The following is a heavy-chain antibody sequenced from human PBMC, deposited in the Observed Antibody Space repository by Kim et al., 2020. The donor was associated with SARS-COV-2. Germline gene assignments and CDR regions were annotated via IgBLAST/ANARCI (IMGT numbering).Heavy chain of an antibody. Sequence: ASVKVSCKASGYTFRGYYLHWTRQAPGHGPEWLGRINPNKGRANYAPNFQGRVTLTRDTSTSTAYMELINLTSDDTALYFCARATPEYCTGTSCYNWYFDLWGRGTLVTVSS. V-gene: IGHV1-2*06. CDR1: GYTFRGYY. CDR2: INPNKGRA. CDR3: ARATPEYCTGTSCYNWYFDL. D-gene: IGHD2-2*01. J-gene: IGHJ2*01.